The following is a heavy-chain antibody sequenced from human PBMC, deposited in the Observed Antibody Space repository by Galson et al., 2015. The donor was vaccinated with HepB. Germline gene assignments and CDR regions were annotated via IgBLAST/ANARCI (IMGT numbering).Heavy chain of an antibody. CDR2: IWYDGGKK. CDR3: ARDYSGRFFDL. V-gene: IGHV3-33*01. Sequence: SLRLSCAASGFTFRTYGMHWVRQAPGKGLEWVAIIWYDGGKKYCADSVKGRFTISRDNSKNTLYLQMNSLRAEDTAVYYCARDYSGRFFDLWGQGTLVTVSS. J-gene: IGHJ4*02. CDR1: GFTFRTYG. D-gene: IGHD3-3*01.